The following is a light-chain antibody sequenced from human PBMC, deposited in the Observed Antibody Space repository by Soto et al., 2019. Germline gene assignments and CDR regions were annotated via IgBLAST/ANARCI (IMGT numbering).Light chain of an antibody. V-gene: IGKV3-20*01. Sequence: ETVMTQSPATLSVSPGERATLSCRASESVSSHLAWYQQIPGQAPRLLIYGASSRATGIPDRFSGSGSGTDFTLTISRLEPEDFAVYYCQQYGSSPETFGQGTKVDIK. CDR2: GAS. CDR3: QQYGSSPET. CDR1: ESVSSH. J-gene: IGKJ1*01.